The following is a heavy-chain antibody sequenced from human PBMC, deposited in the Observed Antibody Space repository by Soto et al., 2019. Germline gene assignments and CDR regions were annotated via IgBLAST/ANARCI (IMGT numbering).Heavy chain of an antibody. D-gene: IGHD3-10*01. V-gene: IGHV3-30*04. J-gene: IGHJ4*02. CDR2: ISFDGTTK. CDR1: GFGFDSYG. CDR3: AREGVFGLVKIVPPDY. Sequence: GGSLRLSCSASGFGFDSYGMLWVRQAPGKGPEWVAFISFDGTTKYYADSVRGRFTIPRDNSENTLYLQLDAVRPEDTAQYYCAREGVFGLVKIVPPDYWGQGAQVTVSS.